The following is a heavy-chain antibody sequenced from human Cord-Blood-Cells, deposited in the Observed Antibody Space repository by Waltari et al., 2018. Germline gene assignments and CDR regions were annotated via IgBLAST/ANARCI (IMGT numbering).Heavy chain of an antibody. Sequence: QLQLQESRPGPVKPSETLSLPSTVSGGSISSSSYYLAWIRQSPGKGLEWIGSIYYSGSTDYNPSLKSRVTISVDTSKNQFSLKLRSVTAADTAVYYCARQDSSSWYWFDPWGQGTLVTVSS. CDR2: IYYSGST. CDR1: GGSISSSSYY. J-gene: IGHJ5*02. CDR3: ARQDSSSWYWFDP. D-gene: IGHD6-13*01. V-gene: IGHV4-39*07.